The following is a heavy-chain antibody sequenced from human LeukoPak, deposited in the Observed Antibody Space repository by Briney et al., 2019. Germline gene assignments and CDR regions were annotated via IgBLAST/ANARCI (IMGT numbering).Heavy chain of an antibody. CDR3: ARDQNRYYDSSGQSDY. D-gene: IGHD3-22*01. Sequence: GGSLRLSCAASGFTFSSYWMSWVRQAPGKGLEWVANIKQDGSEKYYVDSVKGRFTISRDNAKNSLYLQMNSLRAEDTAVYYCARDQNRYYDSSGQSDYWGQGTLVTVSS. J-gene: IGHJ4*02. CDR2: IKQDGSEK. V-gene: IGHV3-7*01. CDR1: GFTFSSYW.